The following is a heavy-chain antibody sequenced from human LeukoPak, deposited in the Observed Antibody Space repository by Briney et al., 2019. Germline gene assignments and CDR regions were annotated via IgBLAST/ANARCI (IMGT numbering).Heavy chain of an antibody. D-gene: IGHD3-3*01. CDR3: ARDRFYYDFWSGYYPRDYYMDV. J-gene: IGHJ6*03. V-gene: IGHV4-34*01. CDR2: INHSGST. Sequence: PSETLSLTCAVYGGSFIGYDWSWIRQPPGKGLEWVGEINHSGSTNYNPSLKRRVTISVDTSKNQFSLKLSSVTGADTAVYYCARDRFYYDFWSGYYPRDYYMDVWGKGTTVTVSS. CDR1: GGSFIGYD.